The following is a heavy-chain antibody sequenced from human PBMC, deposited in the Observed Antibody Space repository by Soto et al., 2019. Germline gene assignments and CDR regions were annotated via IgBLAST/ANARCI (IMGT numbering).Heavy chain of an antibody. CDR1: GYTLTELS. Sequence: GASVKVSCKVSGYTLTELSMHWVRQAPGQGLEWMGWINPNSGGTNYAQKFQGWVTMTRDTSISTAYMELSRLRSDDTAVYCCARGSYSSSSNIDYWGQGTLVTVSS. CDR2: INPNSGGT. V-gene: IGHV1-2*04. CDR3: ARGSYSSSSNIDY. D-gene: IGHD6-6*01. J-gene: IGHJ4*02.